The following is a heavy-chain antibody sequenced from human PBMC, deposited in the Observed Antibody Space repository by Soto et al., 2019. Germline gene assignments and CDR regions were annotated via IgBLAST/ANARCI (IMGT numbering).Heavy chain of an antibody. V-gene: IGHV4-39*01. Sequence: SETLSLTCTVSGDSITSNSYFWAWIRQTPWKGLEWIGSIYYSGTTYYNPSLKSRVTISVDTSNNQVSLQLNSVTPDDTAVYYCARLIGNSWLDSWGQGTLVTVSS. D-gene: IGHD1-26*01. J-gene: IGHJ5*01. CDR3: ARLIGNSWLDS. CDR1: GDSITSNSYF. CDR2: IYYSGTT.